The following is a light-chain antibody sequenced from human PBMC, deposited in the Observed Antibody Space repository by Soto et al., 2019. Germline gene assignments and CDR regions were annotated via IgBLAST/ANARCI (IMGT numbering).Light chain of an antibody. J-gene: IGKJ1*01. CDR1: QSVSSN. CDR2: DAS. Sequence: EIVMTQSPATLSVSPGEGATLSCRASQSVSSNLAWYQLKPGQAPRLLIYDASTRATGIPARFSGSGSGTEFTLTISSLQSKDFAVYYCQQYNNWPRTFGQGTKVEIK. V-gene: IGKV3-15*01. CDR3: QQYNNWPRT.